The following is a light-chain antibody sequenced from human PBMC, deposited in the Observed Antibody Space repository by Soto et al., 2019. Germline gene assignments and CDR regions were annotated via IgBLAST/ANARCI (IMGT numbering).Light chain of an antibody. J-gene: IGLJ1*01. Sequence: QSVLTQPPSASGTPGQRVAFSCSGSSSNIGANTVNWYQQLPGAAPKLLIYSHSQRPSGVPDRFSGSKSGTSASLAISGLQSDDEADYYCAAWDDSLNGYVFGSGTKGTVL. V-gene: IGLV1-44*01. CDR3: AAWDDSLNGYV. CDR1: SSNIGANT. CDR2: SHS.